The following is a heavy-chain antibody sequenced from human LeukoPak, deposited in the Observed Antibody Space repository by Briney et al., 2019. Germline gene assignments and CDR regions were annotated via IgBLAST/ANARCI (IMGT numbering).Heavy chain of an antibody. CDR3: AMASCGFGGYFDY. CDR1: GYTFTAYY. D-gene: IGHD3-10*01. V-gene: IGHV1-2*02. Sequence: ASVKVSCKASGYTFTAYYLHWVRQAPGQGLEWMGWINPNSGGTNYAQKFQGRVTMTRVTSISTAYMELSSLRSDDTAVYYGAMASCGFGGYFDYWGQGILVTVSS. CDR2: INPNSGGT. J-gene: IGHJ4*02.